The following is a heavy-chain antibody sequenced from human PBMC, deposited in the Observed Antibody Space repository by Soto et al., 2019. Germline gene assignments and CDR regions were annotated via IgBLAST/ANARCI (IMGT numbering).Heavy chain of an antibody. CDR3: AKDRGRDYYYYGMDV. CDR2: ISYDGSNK. J-gene: IGHJ6*02. CDR1: GFTVSSNY. V-gene: IGHV3-30*18. Sequence: GGSLRLSCADSGFTVSSNYMSWVRQAPGKGLEWVAVISYDGSNKYSADSVKGRFTISRDNSKNTLYLQMNSLRAEDTAVYYCAKDRGRDYYYYGMDVWGQGTTVTVSS.